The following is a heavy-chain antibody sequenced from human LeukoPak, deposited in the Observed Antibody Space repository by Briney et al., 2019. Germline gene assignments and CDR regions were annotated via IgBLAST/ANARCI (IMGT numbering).Heavy chain of an antibody. CDR1: GFTFSSYA. Sequence: GGSLRLSCAASGFTFSSYAMSWVRQAPGKGLEWVSAISGSGGSTYYADSVKGRFTISRDNAKNSLYLQMNSLRAEDTALYYCAKQYCSGGSCSDYYYYGMDVWGQGTTVTVSS. V-gene: IGHV3-23*01. CDR3: AKQYCSGGSCSDYYYYGMDV. CDR2: ISGSGGST. J-gene: IGHJ6*02. D-gene: IGHD2-15*01.